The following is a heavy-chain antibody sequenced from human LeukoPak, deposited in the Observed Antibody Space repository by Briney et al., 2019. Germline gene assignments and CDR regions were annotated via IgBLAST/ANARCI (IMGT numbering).Heavy chain of an antibody. CDR1: GGSFSGCY. Sequence: KPSETLSLTCAVYGGSFSGCYWSWIRQPPGKGLEWIGEINHSGSTNYNPSLKSRVTISVDTSKNQFSLKLSSVTAADTAVYYCARAQDWYSSREEGDYWGQGTLVTVSS. V-gene: IGHV4-34*01. D-gene: IGHD6-13*01. J-gene: IGHJ4*02. CDR2: INHSGST. CDR3: ARAQDWYSSREEGDY.